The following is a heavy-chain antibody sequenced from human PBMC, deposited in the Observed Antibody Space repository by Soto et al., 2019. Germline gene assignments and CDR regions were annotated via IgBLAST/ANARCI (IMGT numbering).Heavy chain of an antibody. D-gene: IGHD4-17*01. V-gene: IGHV3-7*01. CDR2: IKEDGSEK. Sequence: EVQLVESGGGLVQPGGSLRLSCAASGFTFSSYWMSWVRQAPGKGLEWVASIKEDGSEKYYVDSVKGRFTISRDNARNSLYLQLSSLRVDDMAVHYCARAPNYGDYFNYWGQGTLVTVSS. CDR1: GFTFSSYW. CDR3: ARAPNYGDYFNY. J-gene: IGHJ4*02.